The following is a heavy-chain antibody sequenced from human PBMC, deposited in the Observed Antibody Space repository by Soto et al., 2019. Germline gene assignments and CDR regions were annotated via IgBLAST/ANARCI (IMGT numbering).Heavy chain of an antibody. CDR2: INHSGST. J-gene: IGHJ6*02. V-gene: IGHV4-34*01. CDR3: ARWVGYCSSTSCYLRYGMDV. Sequence: SETLSLTCAVYGGSFSGYYWSWIRQPPGKGLEWIGEINHSGSTNYNPSLKSRVTISVDTSKNQFSLKLSSVTAADTAVYYCARWVGYCSSTSCYLRYGMDVWGQGTTVTVSS. D-gene: IGHD2-2*01. CDR1: GGSFSGYY.